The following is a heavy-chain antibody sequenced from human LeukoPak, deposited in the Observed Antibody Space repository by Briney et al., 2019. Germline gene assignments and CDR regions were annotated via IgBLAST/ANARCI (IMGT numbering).Heavy chain of an antibody. D-gene: IGHD1-26*01. CDR1: GFTFEDHG. V-gene: IGHV3-20*04. J-gene: IGHJ4*02. CDR2: ITWNGGST. CDR3: ARDRSYGAFAS. Sequence: PGGSLRLSCAASGFTFEDHGMNWVRQAPGTGLEWVSGITWNGGSTGYADSVKGRFTISRDNAKNSLYLQMSSLRAEDTALYYCARDRSYGAFASWGQGTLVTVSS.